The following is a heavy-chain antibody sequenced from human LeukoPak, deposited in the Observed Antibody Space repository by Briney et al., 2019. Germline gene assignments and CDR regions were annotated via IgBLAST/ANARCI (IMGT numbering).Heavy chain of an antibody. Sequence: GGSLRLSCAASGFTFSSYWMSWVRQAPGKGLEWVANIKQDGSEKYYVDSVKGRFTISRDNAKNSLYLQMNSLRAEDTAVYYCARVSGYYDFWSNYYYYMDVWGKGTTVTVSS. J-gene: IGHJ6*03. CDR3: ARVSGYYDFWSNYYYYMDV. CDR2: IKQDGSEK. CDR1: GFTFSSYW. D-gene: IGHD3-3*01. V-gene: IGHV3-7*01.